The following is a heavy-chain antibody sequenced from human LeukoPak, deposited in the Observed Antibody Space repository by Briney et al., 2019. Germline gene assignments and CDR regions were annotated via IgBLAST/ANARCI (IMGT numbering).Heavy chain of an antibody. CDR1: GFTFSSYW. CDR3: ARDIVVVVCVGYYYYGMDV. D-gene: IGHD2-15*01. V-gene: IGHV3-7*01. J-gene: IGHJ6*02. CDR2: IKQDGSEK. Sequence: GGSLRLSCAASGFTFSSYWMSWVRQAPGKGLEWVANIKQDGSEKYYVDSVKGRFTISRDNAKNSLYLQMNSLRAEDTAVYYCARDIVVVVCVGYYYYGMDVWGQGTTVTVSS.